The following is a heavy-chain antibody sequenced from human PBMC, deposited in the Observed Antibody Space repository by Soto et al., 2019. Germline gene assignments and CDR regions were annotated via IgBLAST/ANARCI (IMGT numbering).Heavy chain of an antibody. J-gene: IGHJ4*02. D-gene: IGHD1-7*01. CDR2: INPSSGGT. CDR3: GRGRSGELVVFY. CDR1: GYTFTSYY. V-gene: IGHV1-46*01. Sequence: ASLKVSCKAYGYTFTSYYMHWVRQAPGQGLEWMGVINPSSGGTSYAQKFQGRVTMTKDTSTSTVYMELSSLSPDDTAVYYCGRGRSGELVVFYWGQGTLVTVSS.